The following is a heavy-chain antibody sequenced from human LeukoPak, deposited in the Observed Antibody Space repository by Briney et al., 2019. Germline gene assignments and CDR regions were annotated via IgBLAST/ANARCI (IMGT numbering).Heavy chain of an antibody. CDR3: TRDQKQEGINWGRQRGDASDI. CDR2: IDTSGNT. J-gene: IGHJ3*02. CDR1: GGSISSGSYY. D-gene: IGHD7-27*01. Sequence: SETLSLTCTASGGSISSGSYYWSWTRQPAGKGLEWIGRIDTSGNTNYNPSLKSRVTISVDTSKNQFSLKLSSVTVADTAVYYCTRDQKQEGINWGRQRGDASDIWGQGTMVTVSS. V-gene: IGHV4-61*02.